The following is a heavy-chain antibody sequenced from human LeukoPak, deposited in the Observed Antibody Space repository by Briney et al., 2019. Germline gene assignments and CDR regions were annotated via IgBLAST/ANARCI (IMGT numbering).Heavy chain of an antibody. CDR3: AKDVIPSVD. Sequence: GGSLRLSCAASGFTFSTYGMTWVRQAPGKGLEWVSGSSGRGGGTYYADSVKGRFTISRDNSKNTLYLQMNSLRAEDTAVYYCAKDVIPSVDWGQGTLVTVSS. V-gene: IGHV3-23*01. CDR2: SSGRGGGT. J-gene: IGHJ4*02. D-gene: IGHD2/OR15-2a*01. CDR1: GFTFSTYG.